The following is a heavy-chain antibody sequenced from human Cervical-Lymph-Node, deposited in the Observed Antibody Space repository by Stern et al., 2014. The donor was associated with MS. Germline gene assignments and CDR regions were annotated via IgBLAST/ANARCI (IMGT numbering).Heavy chain of an antibody. V-gene: IGHV1-3*01. CDR1: EHIFTNYI. J-gene: IGHJ4*02. CDR3: VTGSYGFEFFDY. CDR2: IKAGHDNK. D-gene: IGHD5-18*01. Sequence: VQLVQSGAEVKQPGASVKLSCKASEHIFTNYIIHWVRQAPGQRLEWMGWIKAGHDNKKYSQKFQGRITISRDTSATTACMELSSLRSEDTAVYYCVTGSYGFEFFDYWGQGTLVTVSS.